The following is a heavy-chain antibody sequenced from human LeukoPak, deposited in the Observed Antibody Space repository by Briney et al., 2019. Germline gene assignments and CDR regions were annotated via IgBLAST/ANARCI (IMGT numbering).Heavy chain of an antibody. CDR3: AKDSGAGNSYFDY. D-gene: IGHD6-13*01. CDR2: ISYDGSNK. Sequence: GGSLRLPCAASGFTFRSYGMHWVRQAPGKGPEWVAVISYDGSNKNYADSVKGRFTISRDNSKNTLYLQMNSLRAEDTAVYYCAKDSGAGNSYFDYWGQGTLVTVSS. CDR1: GFTFRSYG. J-gene: IGHJ4*02. V-gene: IGHV3-30*18.